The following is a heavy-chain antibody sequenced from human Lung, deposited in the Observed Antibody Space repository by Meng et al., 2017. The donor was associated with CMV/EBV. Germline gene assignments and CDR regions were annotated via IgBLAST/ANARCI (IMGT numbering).Heavy chain of an antibody. CDR3: ARDPYATGRAG. CDR2: IYHSGGT. J-gene: IGHJ4*02. D-gene: IGHD2-2*01. CDR1: GGSISISTW. V-gene: IGHV4-4*02. Sequence: QMPLQESGPGLVKPSGTLSLTCAVSGGSISISTWWSWVRQPPGKGLEWIGEIYHSGGTNYNPSLRGRVTISLDKSKNQFSLTLRSVTAADTAVYYCARDPYATGRAGWGQGTLVTVSS.